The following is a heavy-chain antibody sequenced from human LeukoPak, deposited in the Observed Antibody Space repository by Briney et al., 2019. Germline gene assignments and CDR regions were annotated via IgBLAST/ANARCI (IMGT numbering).Heavy chain of an antibody. Sequence: GASVKVSGKASGYTISSYFMHWGRQAPGQGLEWMGSINPNSGGTNYAQSFHGRVTMTRDTSISTAYMELSRLRSDDTAVYYCAILEWLDYWGQGTLVSVSS. CDR2: INPNSGGT. V-gene: IGHV1-2*02. J-gene: IGHJ4*02. D-gene: IGHD3-3*01. CDR1: GYTISSYF. CDR3: AILEWLDY.